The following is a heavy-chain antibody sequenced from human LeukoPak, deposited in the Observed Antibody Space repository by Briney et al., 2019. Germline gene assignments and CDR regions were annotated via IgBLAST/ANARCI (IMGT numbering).Heavy chain of an antibody. CDR3: ARRLYYDNGGYTY. CDR1: GFTFSSYG. V-gene: IGHV3-30*03. J-gene: IGHJ4*02. Sequence: GRSLRLSCAASGFTFSSYGMHWVRQAPGKGLEWVAVISYDGSNKYYADSVKGRFTISRDNSKNTLYLQMNSLRTEDTAVYYCARRLYYDNGGYTYWGQGTLVTVSS. D-gene: IGHD3-22*01. CDR2: ISYDGSNK.